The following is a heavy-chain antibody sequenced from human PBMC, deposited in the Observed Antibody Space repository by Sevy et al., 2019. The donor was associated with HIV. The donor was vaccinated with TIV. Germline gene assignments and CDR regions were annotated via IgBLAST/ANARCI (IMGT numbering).Heavy chain of an antibody. CDR2: ISSSSSYI. Sequence: GGSLRLSCAASGFTFSSYSMNWVRQAPGKGLEWVSSISSSSSYIYYADSVKGRFTISRDNAKNTLYLQMNNLRAEDTAVNYCAKDGHDYGDFYFNYWGQGTLVTVSS. V-gene: IGHV3-21*04. D-gene: IGHD4-17*01. CDR1: GFTFSSYS. J-gene: IGHJ4*02. CDR3: AKDGHDYGDFYFNY.